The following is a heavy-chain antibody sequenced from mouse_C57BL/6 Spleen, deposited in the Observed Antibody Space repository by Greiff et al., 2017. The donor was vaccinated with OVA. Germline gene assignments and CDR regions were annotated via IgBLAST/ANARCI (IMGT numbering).Heavy chain of an antibody. CDR2: INPNYGTT. CDR3: AREGYYYGSSYEGYFDY. J-gene: IGHJ2*01. V-gene: IGHV1-39*01. Sequence: EVQRVESGPELVKPGASVKISCKASGYSFTDYNMNWVKQSNGKSLEWIGVINPNYGTTSYNQKFKGKATLTVDQSSSTAYMQLNSLTSEDSAVYYCAREGYYYGSSYEGYFDYWGQGTTLTVSS. D-gene: IGHD1-1*01. CDR1: GYSFTDYN.